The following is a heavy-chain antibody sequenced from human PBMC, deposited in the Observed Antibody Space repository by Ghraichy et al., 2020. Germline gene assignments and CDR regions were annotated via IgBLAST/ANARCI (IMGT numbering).Heavy chain of an antibody. V-gene: IGHV3-30*02. CDR3: AKCYYDFWSGYYSPTDAFDI. D-gene: IGHD3-3*01. J-gene: IGHJ3*02. CDR2: IRYDGSNK. CDR1: GFTFSSYG. Sequence: GGSLRLSCAASGFTFSSYGMHWVRQAPGKGLEWVAFIRYDGSNKYYADSVKGRFTISRDNSKNTLYLQMNSLRAEDTAVYYCAKCYYDFWSGYYSPTDAFDIWGQGTMVTVSS.